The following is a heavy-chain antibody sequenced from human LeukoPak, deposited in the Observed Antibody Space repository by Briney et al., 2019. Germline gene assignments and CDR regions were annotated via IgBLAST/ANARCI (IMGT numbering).Heavy chain of an antibody. D-gene: IGHD6-19*01. Sequence: GGSLRLSCTASKFTFSHYGMQWVRQAPGKGLEWVAVISSDGSIKVYADSVKGRFTLSRDNSINTVDLQMNSLRAEDTAVYYCAKDHSSGWYYYYYYYGMDVWGQGTTVTVSS. CDR1: KFTFSHYG. CDR2: ISSDGSIK. CDR3: AKDHSSGWYYYYYYYGMDV. V-gene: IGHV3-30*18. J-gene: IGHJ6*02.